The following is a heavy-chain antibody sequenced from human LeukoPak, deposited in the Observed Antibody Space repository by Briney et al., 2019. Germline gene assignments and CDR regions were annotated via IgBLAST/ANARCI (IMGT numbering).Heavy chain of an antibody. Sequence: PGGPLRLSCAASGFTFSDYTMNWVRQAPGKGLEWVSYISSTGSARDYADSVKGRFTISRDNAKKSLSLLMNSLRAEDTAVYFCAREARGYSYGARYDIDYWGQGTLVTVSS. CDR3: AREARGYSYGARYDIDY. CDR1: GFTFSDYT. D-gene: IGHD5-18*01. J-gene: IGHJ4*02. V-gene: IGHV3-48*01. CDR2: ISSTGSAR.